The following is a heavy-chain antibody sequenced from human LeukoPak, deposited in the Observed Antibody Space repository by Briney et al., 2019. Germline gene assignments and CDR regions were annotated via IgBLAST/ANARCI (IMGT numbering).Heavy chain of an antibody. CDR3: ARAEAADYYDSSGYGGAYFDY. Sequence: ASVKVSCKASGYTFTGYYIHWVRQAPGQGLEWMGRINPNSGGTNYAQKFQGRVTMTRDTSISTAYMELSRLRSDDTAVYYCARAEAADYYDSSGYGGAYFDYWGQGTLVTVSS. V-gene: IGHV1-2*06. CDR2: INPNSGGT. CDR1: GYTFTGYY. J-gene: IGHJ4*02. D-gene: IGHD3-22*01.